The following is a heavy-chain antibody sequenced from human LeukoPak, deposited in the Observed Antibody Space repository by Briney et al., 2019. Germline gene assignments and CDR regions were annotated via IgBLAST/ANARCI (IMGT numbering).Heavy chain of an antibody. CDR1: GFTFSSYG. J-gene: IGHJ4*02. Sequence: GGSLRLSCAASGFTFSSYGMHWVRQAPGKGLEWVSGISWNSGSIGYADSVKGRFTISRDNAKNSLYLQMNSLRAEDTALYYCAKERIAAAGKFDYWGQGTLVTVSS. V-gene: IGHV3-9*01. D-gene: IGHD6-13*01. CDR3: AKERIAAAGKFDY. CDR2: ISWNSGSI.